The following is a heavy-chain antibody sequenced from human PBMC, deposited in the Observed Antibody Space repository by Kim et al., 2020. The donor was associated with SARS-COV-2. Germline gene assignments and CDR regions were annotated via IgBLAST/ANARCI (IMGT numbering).Heavy chain of an antibody. V-gene: IGHV3-23*01. CDR1: GFTFRSYA. D-gene: IGHD5-18*01. J-gene: IGHJ4*02. CDR3: TKASYSYGFLFDY. CDR2: INNSGGNT. Sequence: GGSLRLSCAASGFTFRSYAMSWVRQAPGKGLEWVSTINNSGGNTYYADSVKGRFTISRDNSKNTLYLQMNSLRAEDTAVYYCTKASYSYGFLFDYWGQGT.